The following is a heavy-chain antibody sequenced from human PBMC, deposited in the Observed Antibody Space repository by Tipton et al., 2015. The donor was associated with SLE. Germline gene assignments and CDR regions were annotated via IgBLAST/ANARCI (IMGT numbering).Heavy chain of an antibody. D-gene: IGHD4-17*01. J-gene: IGHJ4*02. CDR2: IIPIFGTA. CDR1: GYTFTSYG. V-gene: IGHV1-69*01. CDR3: ANARPQRSTVTTPFDY. Sequence: QLVQSGAEVKKPGASVKVSCKASGYTFTSYGISWVRQAPGQGLEWMGGIIPIFGTANYAQKFQGRVTITTDESTSTAYMELSSLRSEDTAVYYCANARPQRSTVTTPFDYWGQGTLVTVSS.